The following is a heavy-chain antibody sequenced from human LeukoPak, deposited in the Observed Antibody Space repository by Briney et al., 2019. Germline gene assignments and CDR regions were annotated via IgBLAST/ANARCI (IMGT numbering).Heavy chain of an antibody. CDR3: ARGPSYLAARPGYYYYYYMDV. D-gene: IGHD6-6*01. CDR1: GGSISSYY. CDR2: IYYSGST. V-gene: IGHV4-59*08. J-gene: IGHJ6*03. Sequence: SETLSLTCTVSGGSISSYYWSWIRQPPGKGLEWIGYIYYSGSTNYNPSLKSRVTISVDTSKNQFSLKLSSVTAADTAVYYCARGPSYLAARPGYYYYYYMDVWGKGTTVTVSS.